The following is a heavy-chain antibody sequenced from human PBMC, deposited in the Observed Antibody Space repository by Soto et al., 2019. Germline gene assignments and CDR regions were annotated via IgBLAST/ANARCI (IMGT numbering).Heavy chain of an antibody. CDR2: ITSGTTYI. V-gene: IGHV3-21*01. CDR1: GFTFSNYN. D-gene: IGHD5-12*01. J-gene: IGHJ4*02. CDR3: ARDPGYAGHDGYFDR. Sequence: EVQLVESGGGLVKPGGSLKLSCAASGFTFSNYNMNWVRQAPGKGLEWISSITSGTTYIYYADSLKGRFTISRDNAKNSLYLHMNRLRAGDAAVYYCARDPGYAGHDGYFDRWGQGTVVTVSS.